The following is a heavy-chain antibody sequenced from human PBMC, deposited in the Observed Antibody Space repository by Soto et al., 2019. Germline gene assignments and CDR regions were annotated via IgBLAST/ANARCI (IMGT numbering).Heavy chain of an antibody. J-gene: IGHJ6*02. Sequence: SVKVSCKASGGTFSNYAITWVRQAPGRGLEWMGGIIPIFGSPNYAQNFQGRVTFTADRSTSTAYMEMSSLTSEDTAVYYCATPMASTSSSRIGYSPFGVDVWGQGTTVTVSS. D-gene: IGHD6-6*01. CDR1: GGTFSNYA. CDR3: ATPMASTSSSRIGYSPFGVDV. V-gene: IGHV1-69*06. CDR2: IIPIFGSP.